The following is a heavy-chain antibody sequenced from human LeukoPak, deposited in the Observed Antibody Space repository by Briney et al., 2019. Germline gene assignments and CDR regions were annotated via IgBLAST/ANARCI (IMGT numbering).Heavy chain of an antibody. CDR2: INRDGSST. J-gene: IGHJ4*02. V-gene: IGHV3-74*01. Sequence: PGESLRLSCAASGFTFSSHWIHWVRQAPGKGLVWVSGINRDGSSTSYADSVKGRFTISRDNAKNTLYLQMNSLRAEDTAVYYCARGSGNEPFDYWGQGTLVTVSS. CDR1: GFTFSSHW. CDR3: ARGSGNEPFDY. D-gene: IGHD5-12*01.